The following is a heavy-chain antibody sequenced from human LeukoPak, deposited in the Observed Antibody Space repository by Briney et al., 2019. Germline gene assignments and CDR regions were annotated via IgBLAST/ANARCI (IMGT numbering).Heavy chain of an antibody. V-gene: IGHV4-30-4*01. CDR2: IYYSGRT. D-gene: IGHD5-18*01. CDR1: GASINNGDHF. Sequence: PSETLSLTCNVSGASINNGDHFWSWIRQPPHTGLEWIGYIYYSGRTYYGPSLKSRVSISMDKSKNQFSLNVNSVTAADTAVYYCAKMGSSYGSIFWGQGTLVTVSS. CDR3: AKMGSSYGSIF. J-gene: IGHJ1*01.